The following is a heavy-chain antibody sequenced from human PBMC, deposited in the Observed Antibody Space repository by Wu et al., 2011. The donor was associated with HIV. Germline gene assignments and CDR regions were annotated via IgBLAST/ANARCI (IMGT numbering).Heavy chain of an antibody. CDR1: GYTFTSYD. V-gene: IGHV1-8*03. D-gene: IGHD3-22*01. CDR2: MNPNSGNT. CDR3: ARGSGSSGYYFYYYYGMDV. Sequence: QVQLVQSGAEVKKPGASVKVSCKASGYTFTSYDINWVRQATGQGLEWMGWMNPNSGNTGYAQKFQGRVTITRNTSISTAYMELSSLRSEDTAVYYCARGSGSSGYYFYYYYGMDVWGQGTTVTVSS. J-gene: IGHJ6*02.